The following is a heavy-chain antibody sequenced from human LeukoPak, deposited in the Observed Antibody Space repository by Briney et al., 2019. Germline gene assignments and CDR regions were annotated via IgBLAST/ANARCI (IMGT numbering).Heavy chain of an antibody. CDR2: ISSSGTTI. V-gene: IGHV3-48*02. J-gene: IGHJ3*01. D-gene: IGHD3-22*01. CDR1: GFTFSRYG. Sequence: GGSLRLSCAASGFTFSRYGMNWVRQAPGKGLEWVSYISSSGTTIYYEDSVKGRFTISRDNADNSLFLQMNRLRDEDTAVYYCARDAFDTSGYSYGDAFDFWGQGTMVTVSS. CDR3: ARDAFDTSGYSYGDAFDF.